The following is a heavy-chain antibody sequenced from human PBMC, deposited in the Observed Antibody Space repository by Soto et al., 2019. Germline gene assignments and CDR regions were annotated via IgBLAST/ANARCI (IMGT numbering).Heavy chain of an antibody. D-gene: IGHD3-16*02. J-gene: IGHJ3*02. CDR1: GFTFSSYA. Sequence: QVQLVESGGGVVQPGRSLRLSRAASGFTFSSYAMHWVRQAPGKGLEWVAVISYDGSNKYYADSVKGRFTISRDNSKNTLYLQMNSLRAEDTAVYYCARDPMGELSLESDAFDIWGQGTMVTVSS. V-gene: IGHV3-30-3*01. CDR2: ISYDGSNK. CDR3: ARDPMGELSLESDAFDI.